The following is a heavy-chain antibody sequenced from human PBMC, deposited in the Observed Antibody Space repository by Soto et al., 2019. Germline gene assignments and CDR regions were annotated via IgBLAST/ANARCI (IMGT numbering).Heavy chain of an antibody. V-gene: IGHV3-30*03. J-gene: IGHJ6*02. Sequence: GGSLRLSCAASGFTFSSYAMYWVRQAPGKGLEWVAVISYDGGNKYYADSVKGRFTISRDNAKNSLYLQMNSLRAEDTAVYYCARGAYYGMDVWGQGTTVTVSS. CDR3: ARGAYYGMDV. CDR1: GFTFSSYA. CDR2: ISYDGGNK.